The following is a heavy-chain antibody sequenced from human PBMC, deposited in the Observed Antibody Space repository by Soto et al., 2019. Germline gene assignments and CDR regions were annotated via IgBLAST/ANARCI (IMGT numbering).Heavy chain of an antibody. J-gene: IGHJ4*02. Sequence: QVNLVQTGAEVKKPGASVKVSCKASGYNFNGYYIHWVRQAPGQGLEWMGWMNPNTGGANYAQTFQGKVIMTTDTSINTASLDLGSQTSAAPSVYYCAQVTSPMGSNHWLALTKPQSLDSWGQGTLVTVSS. CDR2: MNPNTGGA. CDR1: GYNFNGYY. V-gene: IGHV1-2*02. CDR3: AQVTSPMGSNHWLALTKPQSLDS. D-gene: IGHD6-19*01.